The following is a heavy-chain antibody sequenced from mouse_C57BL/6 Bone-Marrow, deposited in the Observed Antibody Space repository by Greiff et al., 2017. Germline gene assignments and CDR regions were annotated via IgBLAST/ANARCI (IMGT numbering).Heavy chain of an antibody. D-gene: IGHD1-1*01. CDR3: AIPLTTVVAPYAMDY. CDR2: IYPGSGST. CDR1: GYTFPRYW. Sequence: VQLQQPGAELVKPGASVKMSCKASGYTFPRYWITWVKQRPGQGLEWIGDIYPGSGSTNYNAQFQSKDTLTVDTFSSTAYMQLSSLTSEDFAVYYCAIPLTTVVAPYAMDYWGQGTSVTVSS. J-gene: IGHJ4*01. V-gene: IGHV1-55*01.